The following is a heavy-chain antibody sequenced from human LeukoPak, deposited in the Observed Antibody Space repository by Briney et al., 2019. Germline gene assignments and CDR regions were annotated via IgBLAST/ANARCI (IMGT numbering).Heavy chain of an antibody. CDR1: GYTFTSYA. CDR3: ARVGYLTHNYDILTGSLVWFDP. CDR2: INTNTGNP. D-gene: IGHD3-9*01. V-gene: IGHV7-4-1*02. Sequence: GASVKVSCKASGYTFTSYAMNWVRQAPGQGLEWMGWINTNTGNPTYAQGFTGRFVFSLDTSVSTAYLQISSLKAEDTAVYYCARVGYLTHNYDILTGSLVWFDPWGQGTLVTVSS. J-gene: IGHJ5*02.